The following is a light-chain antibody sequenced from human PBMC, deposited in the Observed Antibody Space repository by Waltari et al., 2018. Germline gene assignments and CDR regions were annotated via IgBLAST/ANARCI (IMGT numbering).Light chain of an antibody. Sequence: DIVMTQSPDSLAVSLGERATINCKSSQSVLYRSNNYNYLAWYQQKPGQPPKLLIYWASTRESGVPDRFSGSGSGTDFTLTISSLQAEDVAVYYCQQYYSVPPTFGQGTKV. V-gene: IGKV4-1*01. CDR1: QSVLYRSNNYNY. CDR3: QQYYSVPPT. J-gene: IGKJ1*01. CDR2: WAS.